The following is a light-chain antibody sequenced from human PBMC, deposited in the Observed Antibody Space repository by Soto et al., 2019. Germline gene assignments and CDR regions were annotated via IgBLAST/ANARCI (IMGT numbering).Light chain of an antibody. CDR3: SSYAGSNNVL. V-gene: IGLV2-8*01. CDR1: SSDIGGYNS. CDR2: EVS. Sequence: QSALTQPPSASGSPGQSVTISCTGTSSDIGGYNSVSWYQQHPGKAPKLMISEVSKRPSGVPDRFSGSKSGNTASLTVSGLQAEDGANYYCSSYAGSNNVLFGGGTKVTVL. J-gene: IGLJ2*01.